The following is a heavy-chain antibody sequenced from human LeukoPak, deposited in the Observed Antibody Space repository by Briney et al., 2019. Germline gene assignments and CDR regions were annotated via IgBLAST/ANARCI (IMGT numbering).Heavy chain of an antibody. Sequence: GGSLRLSCVASGFTFSSYWMTWVRQAPGKGLEWVANMRQDGNEKYYVDSVRGRFTISRDNSKNTLYLQMDSLRAEDTAVYYCAKDYSDSSGYFRVPHVFDFWGQGTLVTVSS. D-gene: IGHD3-22*01. CDR3: AKDYSDSSGYFRVPHVFDF. CDR1: GFTFSSYW. CDR2: MRQDGNEK. V-gene: IGHV3-7*01. J-gene: IGHJ4*02.